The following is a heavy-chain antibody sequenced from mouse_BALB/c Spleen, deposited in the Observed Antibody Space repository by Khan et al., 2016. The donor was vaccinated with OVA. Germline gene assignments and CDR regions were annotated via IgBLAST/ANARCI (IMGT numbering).Heavy chain of an antibody. CDR2: ISSGSSTI. D-gene: IGHD2-2*01. Sequence: EVELVESGGGLVQPGGSRKLSCAASGFTFSSFGMHWVRQAPEKGLEWVAYISSGSSTIYYADTVKGRFTISRDNHKNTLFLQRTSLMSEDTAMYYCAGTGIYGYDRSWFAYWGQGTLVTVSA. J-gene: IGHJ3*01. V-gene: IGHV5-17*02. CDR3: AGTGIYGYDRSWFAY. CDR1: GFTFSSFG.